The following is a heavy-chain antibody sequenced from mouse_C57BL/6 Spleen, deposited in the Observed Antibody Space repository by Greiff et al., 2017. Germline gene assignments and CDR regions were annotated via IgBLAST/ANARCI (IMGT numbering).Heavy chain of an antibody. V-gene: IGHV5-4*01. CDR1: GFPFSSYA. Sequence: VQLKESGGGLVKPGGSLKLSCAASGFPFSSYAMSWVRQTPEKRLEWVATISDGGSYTYYPDNVKGRFTISRDNAKNNLYLQMSHLKSEDTAMYYCARGSYYSKGEFAYWGQGTLVTVSA. D-gene: IGHD2-5*01. J-gene: IGHJ3*01. CDR3: ARGSYYSKGEFAY. CDR2: ISDGGSYT.